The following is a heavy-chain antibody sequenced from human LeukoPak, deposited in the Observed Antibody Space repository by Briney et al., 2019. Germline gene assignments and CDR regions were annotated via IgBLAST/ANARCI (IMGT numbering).Heavy chain of an antibody. CDR3: ARHGSARGYFDY. Sequence: SETLSLTCTVSGGSISSYYWGWIRQPPGKGLEWIGSIYYSGSTYYNPSLKSRVTISVDTSKNQFSLKVNSVTAADTAVYYCARHGSARGYFDYWGQGTLVTVSS. V-gene: IGHV4-39*01. D-gene: IGHD2-15*01. CDR2: IYYSGST. J-gene: IGHJ4*02. CDR1: GGSISSYY.